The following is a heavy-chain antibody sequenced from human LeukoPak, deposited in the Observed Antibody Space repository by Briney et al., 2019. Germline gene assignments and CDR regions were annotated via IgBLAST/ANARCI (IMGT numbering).Heavy chain of an antibody. CDR3: ARHFAYNYGPH. V-gene: IGHV3-48*01. CDR1: GFTFSNYG. CDR2: ISSGGSTI. Sequence: GGSPRLSCAASGFTFSNYGMTWVRQAPGKGLEWVSYISSGGSTIYYADSVKGRFTISRDNAKNSLYLQMNSLRAEDTAIYYCARHFAYNYGPHWGQGTLVTVSS. D-gene: IGHD5-18*01. J-gene: IGHJ4*02.